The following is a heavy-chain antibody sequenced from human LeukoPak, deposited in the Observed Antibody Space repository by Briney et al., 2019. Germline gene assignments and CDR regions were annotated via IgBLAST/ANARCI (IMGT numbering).Heavy chain of an antibody. CDR2: INSGGTVT. D-gene: IGHD2-2*02. CDR3: AKAPRDCSSTSCYILDY. J-gene: IGHJ4*02. V-gene: IGHV3-74*01. Sequence: PGGSLRLSCAASGFTFSDFWMHWVRQAPGKGLVWVSRINSGGTVTNYADSVKGRLTISRDNAKSSLYLQMNSLRADDTAVYYCAKAPRDCSSTSCYILDYWGQGTLVTVSS. CDR1: GFTFSDFW.